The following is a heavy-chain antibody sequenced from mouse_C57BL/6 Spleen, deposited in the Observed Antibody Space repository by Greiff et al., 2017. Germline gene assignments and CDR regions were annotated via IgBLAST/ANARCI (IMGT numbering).Heavy chain of an antibody. Sequence: EVHLVESGGGLVKPGGSLKLSCAASGFTFSDYGMHWVRQAPEKGLEWVAYISSGSSTLYYADTVKGRFTISRDNAKNTLFLQMTSLRSEDTAMYYCARGGLRRDYYAMDYWGQGTSVTVSS. V-gene: IGHV5-17*01. D-gene: IGHD2-4*01. CDR3: ARGGLRRDYYAMDY. CDR1: GFTFSDYG. J-gene: IGHJ4*01. CDR2: ISSGSSTL.